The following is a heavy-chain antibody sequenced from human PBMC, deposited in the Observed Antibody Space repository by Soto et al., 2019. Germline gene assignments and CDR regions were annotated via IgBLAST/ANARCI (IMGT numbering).Heavy chain of an antibody. D-gene: IGHD3-3*01. CDR1: GGSISSGDYY. V-gene: IGHV4-31*03. Sequence: QVQLQESGPGLVKPSQTLSLTCTVSGGSISSGDYYWSWIRQHPGKGLEWIGYISYSGSTYYNPSLKSRVTTSVDPSKNQFSLKLSSVTAADTAVYYCARWWSGSRQGFDPWGQGTLVTVSS. CDR2: ISYSGST. CDR3: ARWWSGSRQGFDP. J-gene: IGHJ5*02.